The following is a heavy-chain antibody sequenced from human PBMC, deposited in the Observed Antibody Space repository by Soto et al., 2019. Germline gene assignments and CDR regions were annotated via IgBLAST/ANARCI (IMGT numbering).Heavy chain of an antibody. J-gene: IGHJ4*02. CDR2: IYYSGST. CDR3: ASSDYYDNSAYYPFDY. V-gene: IGHV4-59*01. D-gene: IGHD3-22*01. Sequence: SETLSLTCTFSSGSISSYYWSWIRQPPGKGLEWIGYIYYSGSTRYNPSLKSRVTISVDTSKTQFSLKLSPVTAADTAVYYCASSDYYDNSAYYPFDYWGQGTLVTVAS. CDR1: SGSISSYY.